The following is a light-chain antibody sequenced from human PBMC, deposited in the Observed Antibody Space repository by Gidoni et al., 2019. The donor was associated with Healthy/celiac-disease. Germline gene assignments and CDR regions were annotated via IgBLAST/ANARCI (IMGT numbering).Light chain of an antibody. J-gene: IGKJ1*01. CDR1: QSISSW. CDR2: DAS. V-gene: IGKV1-5*01. CDR3: QQYISFWT. Sequence: DIQMPQSPSTLSASVGDRVTITCRASQSISSWLAWYQQKPGKAPKLLIYDASSLESGVPSRFSGSGSGTEFTLTISSLQPDDFATYYCQQYISFWTFGQGTKVEIK.